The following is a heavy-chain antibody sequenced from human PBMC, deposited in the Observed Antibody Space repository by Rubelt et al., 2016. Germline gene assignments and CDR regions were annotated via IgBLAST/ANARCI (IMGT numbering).Heavy chain of an antibody. CDR2: ISAYNGTN. Sequence: QVQLVQSGAEVKKPGDSVKVSCKASGDTFTSYGISWVRQAPGQGLEWMGWISAYNGTNNYAQTLQGRVTMTTDTSTSTAYMGLRSLRSDDTAVYYCARDGAFPLGSGFEKRSDYWGQGTLVTVSS. CDR1: GDTFTSYG. J-gene: IGHJ4*02. D-gene: IGHD3-10*01. CDR3: ARDGAFPLGSGFEKRSDY. V-gene: IGHV1-18*01.